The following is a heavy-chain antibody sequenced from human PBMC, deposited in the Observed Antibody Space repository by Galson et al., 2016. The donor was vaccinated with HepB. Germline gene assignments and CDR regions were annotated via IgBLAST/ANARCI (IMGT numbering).Heavy chain of an antibody. J-gene: IGHJ6*02. CDR2: ISSSGSAI. CDR3: ASASLGYCPTTSCHYYYGMDV. V-gene: IGHV3-11*01. CDR1: GFTFSDYY. Sequence: SLRLSCAASGFTFSDYYMTWIRQAPGKGLEWVSYISSSGSAIYYADSVKGRFTISRDNAKNSLYLQMNSLRAEDTAMYYCASASLGYCPTTSCHYYYGMDVWGQGTTVIVSS. D-gene: IGHD2-2*01.